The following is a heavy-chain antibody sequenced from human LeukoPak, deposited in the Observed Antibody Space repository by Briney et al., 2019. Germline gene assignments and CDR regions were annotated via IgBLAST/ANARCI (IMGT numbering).Heavy chain of an antibody. V-gene: IGHV3-49*03. Sequence: PGGSLRLSCTASGFTFGDYAVSWFRQAPGKGLEWVGFIRSKAYGGTTEYAASVKGRFTISRDDSKSIGYLQMNSLKTEDTAVYYCTRGEDWGFPIGDYRGQGTLVTVSS. CDR2: IRSKAYGGTT. D-gene: IGHD7-27*01. J-gene: IGHJ4*02. CDR1: GFTFGDYA. CDR3: TRGEDWGFPIGDY.